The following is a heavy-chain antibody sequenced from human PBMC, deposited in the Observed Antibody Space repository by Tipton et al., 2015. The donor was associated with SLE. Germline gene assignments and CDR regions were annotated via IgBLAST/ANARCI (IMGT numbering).Heavy chain of an antibody. CDR1: GYSIGSGYY. CDR3: AVGYCSSVSCQREYFQH. J-gene: IGHJ1*01. Sequence: LRLSCNVSGYSIGSGYYWGWIRQAPGKGLEWIGSIYHSGSTSYNPSLKSRVTISVDTSKNQFSLRLSSVTAADTAVYYCAVGYCSSVSCQREYFQHWGQGTLVTVSS. D-gene: IGHD2-2*01. V-gene: IGHV4-38-2*02. CDR2: IYHSGST.